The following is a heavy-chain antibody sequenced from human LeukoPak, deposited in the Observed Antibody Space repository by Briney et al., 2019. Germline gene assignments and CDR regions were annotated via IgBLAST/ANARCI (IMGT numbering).Heavy chain of an antibody. V-gene: IGHV3-21*01. D-gene: IGHD6-13*01. J-gene: IGHJ4*02. Sequence: GGSLRLSCAASGFTFSSYSMNWVRQAPGKGPEWVSSISSSSSYIYYADSVKGRFTISRDNAKNSLYLQMNSLRAEDTAVYYCARDGGQQLVMEYYFDYWGQGTLVTVSS. CDR3: ARDGGQQLVMEYYFDY. CDR2: ISSSSSYI. CDR1: GFTFSSYS.